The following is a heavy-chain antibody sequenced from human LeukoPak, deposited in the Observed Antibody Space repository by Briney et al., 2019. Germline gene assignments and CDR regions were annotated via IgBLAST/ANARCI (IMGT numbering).Heavy chain of an antibody. CDR2: IYSGGST. J-gene: IGHJ4*02. V-gene: IGHV3-66*01. CDR1: EFSVGSNY. D-gene: IGHD6-13*01. Sequence: GGSLRLSCAASEFSVGSNYMTWVRQAPGKGLEWVSLIYSGGSTYYADSVKGRFTISRDNSKNTLYLQMNSLRAEDTAVYYCARVTGYMTEDYFDYWGQGTLITVSS. CDR3: ARVTGYMTEDYFDY.